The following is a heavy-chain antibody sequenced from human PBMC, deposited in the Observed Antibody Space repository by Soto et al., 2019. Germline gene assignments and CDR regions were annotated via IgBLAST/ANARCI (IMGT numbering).Heavy chain of an antibody. CDR3: ARDRGDYSALDY. CDR1: GFIFSGSP. J-gene: IGHJ4*02. CDR2: ITPSGATT. D-gene: IGHD3-10*01. V-gene: IGHV3-48*02. Sequence: PGGSLRLSCAASGFIFSGSPLNWVRPAPGKGLEWVSYITPSGATTYYADSVNGRFTISRDNARNSLFLQLNSLRDEDTAVYYCARDRGDYSALDYWGQGTLVTVSS.